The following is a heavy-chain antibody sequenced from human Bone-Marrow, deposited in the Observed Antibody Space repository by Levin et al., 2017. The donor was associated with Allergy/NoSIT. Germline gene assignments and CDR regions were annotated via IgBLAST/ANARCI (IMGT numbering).Heavy chain of an antibody. V-gene: IGHV1-18*01. Sequence: ASVKVSCKASGYTFTSYGISWVRQAPGQGLEWMGWISAYNGNTNYAQKLQGRVTMTTDTSTSTAYMELRSLRSDDTAVYYCARVGDLYYYDSSGSPGYFDYWGQGTLVTVSS. CDR2: ISAYNGNT. CDR3: ARVGDLYYYDSSGSPGYFDY. D-gene: IGHD3-22*01. CDR1: GYTFTSYG. J-gene: IGHJ4*02.